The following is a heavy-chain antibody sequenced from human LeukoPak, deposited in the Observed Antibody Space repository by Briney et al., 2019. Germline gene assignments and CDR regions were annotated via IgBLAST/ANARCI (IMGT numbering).Heavy chain of an antibody. CDR3: ARLNYDILTGYEGDFDY. Sequence: ALVKVSCKASGYTFTSYAMHWVRQAPGQRLEWMGWINAGNGNTKYSQKFQGRVTITRDTSASTAYMELSSLRSEDTAVYYCARLNYDILTGYEGDFDYWGQGTLVTVSS. CDR1: GYTFTSYA. D-gene: IGHD3-9*01. J-gene: IGHJ4*02. CDR2: INAGNGNT. V-gene: IGHV1-3*01.